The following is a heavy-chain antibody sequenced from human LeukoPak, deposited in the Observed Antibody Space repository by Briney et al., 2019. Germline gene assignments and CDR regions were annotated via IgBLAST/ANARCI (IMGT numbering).Heavy chain of an antibody. CDR1: GFTFDDYG. CDR2: INWNGGST. D-gene: IGHD4-17*01. CDR3: AREEVNYGDYAGAFDI. J-gene: IGHJ3*02. V-gene: IGHV3-20*04. Sequence: GGSLRLSCAASGFTFDDYGMSWVRQAPGKGLEWVSGINWNGGSTGFADSVKGRFTISRDNAKNSLYLQMNSLRAEDTALYYCAREEVNYGDYAGAFDIWGQGTMVTVSS.